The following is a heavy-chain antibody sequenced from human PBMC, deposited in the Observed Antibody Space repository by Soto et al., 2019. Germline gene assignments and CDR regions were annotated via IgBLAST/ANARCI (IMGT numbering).Heavy chain of an antibody. CDR1: GYSFIASYH. V-gene: IGHV1-46*01. CDR3: ARDTGYDHDAFDI. Sequence: ASVKVSCKASGYSFIASYHMHWVRQAPGQGLEWMGIINPTGSMTRYSQKFQGRLTMTRDTSTATDYMELSNLTSEDTAVYFCARDTGYDHDAFDIWGQGTRVTVSS. D-gene: IGHD5-12*01. CDR2: INPTGSMT. J-gene: IGHJ3*02.